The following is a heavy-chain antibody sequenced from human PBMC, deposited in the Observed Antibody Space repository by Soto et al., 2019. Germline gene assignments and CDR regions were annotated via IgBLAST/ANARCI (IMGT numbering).Heavy chain of an antibody. V-gene: IGHV3-11*01. J-gene: IGHJ6*02. Sequence: QAQLVESGGGLVKPGGSWRLSCAASGLTFSDCYMNWIRQAPGKGLEWVSYISSSGSSINYAGSVKGRFTISRDNAKNSLYLQMNSLRAEDTAMYYCARVRFGEWGYAMDVWGQGTTVTVSS. CDR1: GLTFSDCY. D-gene: IGHD3-10*01. CDR3: ARVRFGEWGYAMDV. CDR2: ISSSGSSI.